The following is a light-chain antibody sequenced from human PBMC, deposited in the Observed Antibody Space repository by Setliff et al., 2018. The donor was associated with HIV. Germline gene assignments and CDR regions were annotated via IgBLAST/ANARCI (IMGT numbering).Light chain of an antibody. CDR3: SSYTSSSTLYV. CDR1: SSDIGGYNY. J-gene: IGLJ1*01. CDR2: EIT. Sequence: SALAQPPSASGSPGQSVTISCTGTSSDIGGYNYVSWYQQHPGKAPKLLIYEITKRPSGVPDRFSGSKSGNTASLTVSGLQAEDEADCYCSSYTSSSTLYVFGTGTKVTVL. V-gene: IGLV2-8*01.